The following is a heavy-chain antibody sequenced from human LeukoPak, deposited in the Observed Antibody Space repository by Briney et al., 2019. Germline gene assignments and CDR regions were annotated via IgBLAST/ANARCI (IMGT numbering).Heavy chain of an antibody. V-gene: IGHV4-59*11. Sequence: PSETLSLTCPVSGGSISIHYWSWIRQPPGKGLEWIGYIYYSGSTNYNPSLKSRVPISVDTSKNQFSLKLSSVTAADTAVYYCAREREVDFWSGYSLNWFDPWGQGTLVTVSS. J-gene: IGHJ5*02. CDR1: GGSISIHY. CDR3: AREREVDFWSGYSLNWFDP. D-gene: IGHD3-3*01. CDR2: IYYSGST.